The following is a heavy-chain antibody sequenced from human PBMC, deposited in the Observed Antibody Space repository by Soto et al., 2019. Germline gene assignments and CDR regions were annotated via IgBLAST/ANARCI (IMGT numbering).Heavy chain of an antibody. V-gene: IGHV3-30*18. CDR2: TSYDGSKK. J-gene: IGHJ4*02. Sequence: QVQLVESGGGGVQPGRSLRLSCAASGFNVYNSGMNWVRQATGKGLEWVAATSYDGSKKYYADSVKGRFTISRDNSKKTVYLQMDSLRAEDTAVYYCAKDFYEPPYFDWSLSRFDYWGQGSLVTVSS. CDR1: GFNVYNSG. CDR3: AKDFYEPPYFDWSLSRFDY. D-gene: IGHD3-9*01.